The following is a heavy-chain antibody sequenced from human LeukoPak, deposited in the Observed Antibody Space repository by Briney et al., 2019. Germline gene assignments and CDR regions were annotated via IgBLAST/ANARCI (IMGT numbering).Heavy chain of an antibody. CDR3: ARGTRVRYFDWLFKYYYYGMDV. D-gene: IGHD3-9*01. V-gene: IGHV1-8*01. CDR1: GYTFTSYD. J-gene: IGHJ6*02. CDR2: MNPNSGNT. Sequence: ASVKVSCKASGYTFTSYDINWVRQATGQGLEWMGWMNPNSGNTGYAQKFQGRVTMTRNTSISTAYMELSSLRSEDTAVYYCARGTRVRYFDWLFKYYYYGMDVWGQGTTVTVSS.